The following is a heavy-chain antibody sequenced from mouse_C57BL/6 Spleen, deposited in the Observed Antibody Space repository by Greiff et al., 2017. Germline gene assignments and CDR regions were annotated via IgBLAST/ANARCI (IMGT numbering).Heavy chain of an antibody. J-gene: IGHJ4*01. V-gene: IGHV5-6*01. Sequence: EVNLVESGGDLVKPGGSLKLSCAASGFTFSSYGMSWVRQTPDKRLEWVATISSGGSYTYYPDSVKGRFTISRDNAKNTLYLQMSSLKSEDTAMYYCARQWIDDYDVGYAMDYWGQGTSVTVSS. CDR3: ARQWIDDYDVGYAMDY. D-gene: IGHD2-4*01. CDR1: GFTFSSYG. CDR2: ISSGGSYT.